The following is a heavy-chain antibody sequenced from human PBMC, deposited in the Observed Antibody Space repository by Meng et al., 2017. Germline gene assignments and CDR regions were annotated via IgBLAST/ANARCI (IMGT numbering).Heavy chain of an antibody. Sequence: SVKVSCKASGGTFSSYAISWVRQAPGQGLEWMGGIIPIFGTANYAQKFQGRVTITADESTSTAYMELSSLRSEDTAVYYCANKDGYNSDDAFDIWGQGTMVTVSS. V-gene: IGHV1-69*13. J-gene: IGHJ3*02. D-gene: IGHD5-24*01. CDR2: IIPIFGTA. CDR1: GGTFSSYA. CDR3: ANKDGYNSDDAFDI.